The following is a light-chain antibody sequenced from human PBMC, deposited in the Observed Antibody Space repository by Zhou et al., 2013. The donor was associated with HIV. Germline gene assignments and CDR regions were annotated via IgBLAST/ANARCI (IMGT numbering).Light chain of an antibody. CDR2: AAS. CDR1: QGISNY. J-gene: IGKJ1*01. Sequence: DIQMTQSPSSVSASVGDRVTMSCRASQGISNYLAWYQQKPGKVPKLLIYAASTLQSGVPSRFSGSGSGTDFTLTISSLQPEDVGTYYCQNYNSVPWTFGQGTKVEI. V-gene: IGKV1-27*01. CDR3: QNYNSVPWT.